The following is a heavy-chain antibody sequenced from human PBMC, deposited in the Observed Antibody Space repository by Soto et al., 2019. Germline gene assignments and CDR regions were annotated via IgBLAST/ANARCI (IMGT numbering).Heavy chain of an antibody. CDR2: ISGSGGST. CDR1: GFTFSSYA. J-gene: IGHJ4*02. Sequence: EVQLLESGGGLVQPGGSLRLSCAASGFTFSSYAMSWVRQAPGKGLEWVSAISGSGGSTYYADSVKGRFTISRDNSKNPLYLQMNSLIAEDTAVYYCAKEGEHSSGWANFDYWGQGTLVTVSS. CDR3: AKEGEHSSGWANFDY. V-gene: IGHV3-23*01. D-gene: IGHD6-19*01.